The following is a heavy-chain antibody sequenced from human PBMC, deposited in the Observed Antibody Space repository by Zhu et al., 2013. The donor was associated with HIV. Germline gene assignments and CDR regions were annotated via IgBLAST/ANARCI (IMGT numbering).Heavy chain of an antibody. D-gene: IGHD6-13*01. V-gene: IGHV1-18*01. J-gene: IGHJ6*02. CDR1: GYAFSSRY. Sequence: QVQLVQSGAELKKPGASVRISCTPSGYAFSSRYIHWVRQAPGQGLEWMGWITTYKGHTKYAQQLQGRVTMTTDTSTSTAYMELRSLRSDDTAVYYCARESAADYYYYYGMDVWGQGTTVTVSS. CDR3: ARESAADYYYYYGMDV. CDR2: ITTYKGHT.